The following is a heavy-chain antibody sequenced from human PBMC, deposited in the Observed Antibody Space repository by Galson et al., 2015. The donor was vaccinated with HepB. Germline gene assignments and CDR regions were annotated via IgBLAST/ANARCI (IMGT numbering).Heavy chain of an antibody. V-gene: IGHV3-23*01. D-gene: IGHD3-9*01. CDR3: AKDGLRGNGIFDAFDI. J-gene: IGHJ3*02. CDR2: IGSPGET. Sequence: SLRLSCAASGFMFSVHAMTWVRQAPGKGLEWVSTIGSPGETYHADSVKGRFTISRDNSKNTLYLQMNSLRVDDTAVYFCAKDGLRGNGIFDAFDIWGQGTKVTVSS. CDR1: GFMFSVHA.